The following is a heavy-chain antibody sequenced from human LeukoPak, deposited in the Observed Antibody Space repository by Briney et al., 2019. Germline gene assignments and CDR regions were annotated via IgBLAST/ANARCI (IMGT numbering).Heavy chain of an antibody. CDR3: AGGYCSGGSCYDWFDP. D-gene: IGHD2-15*01. V-gene: IGHV1-69*06. CDR2: IIPIFGTA. Sequence: ASVKVSCKASGGTFSSYAISWVRQAPGQGLEWMGGIIPIFGTANYAQKFQGRVTITADKSTSTAYMELSSLRSEDTAVYYCAGGYCSGGSCYDWFDPWGQGTLVTVSS. CDR1: GGTFSSYA. J-gene: IGHJ5*02.